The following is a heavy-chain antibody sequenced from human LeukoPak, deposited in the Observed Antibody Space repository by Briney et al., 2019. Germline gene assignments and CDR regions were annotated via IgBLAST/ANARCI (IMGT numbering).Heavy chain of an antibody. CDR2: INPNSGGT. D-gene: IGHD1-26*01. CDR1: GYTFTGYY. J-gene: IGHJ4*02. V-gene: IGHV1-2*06. Sequence: ASVKVSCKASGYTFTGYYMHWVRQAPGQGLEWMGRINPNSGGTNYAQKFRGRVTMTRDTSISTAYMELSRLRSDDTAVYYCARVGSGSYSARDYWGQGTLVTVSS. CDR3: ARVGSGSYSARDY.